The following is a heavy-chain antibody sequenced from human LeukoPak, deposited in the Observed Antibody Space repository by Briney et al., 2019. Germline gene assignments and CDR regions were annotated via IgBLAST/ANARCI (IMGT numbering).Heavy chain of an antibody. CDR2: IYHSGST. J-gene: IGHJ4*02. V-gene: IGHV4-34*01. CDR3: AGSGSYYYYFDY. CDR1: GGSFSGYY. D-gene: IGHD3-10*01. Sequence: PSETLSLTCAVYGGSFSGYYWSWIRQPPGKGLEWIGEIYHSGSTNYNPSLKSRVTISVDKSKNQFSLKLSSVTAADTAVYYCAGSGSYYYYFDYWGQGTLVTVSS.